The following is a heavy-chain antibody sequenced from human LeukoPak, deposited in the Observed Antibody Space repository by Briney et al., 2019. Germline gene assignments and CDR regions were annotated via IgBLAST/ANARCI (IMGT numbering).Heavy chain of an antibody. Sequence: PSETLSLTCAVYGGSFSGYYWSWIRQPPGKGLEWIGEINHSGSTNYNPSLKSQVTISVDTSKNQFSLKLSSVTAADTAVYYCARGTRLRQSSNFDYWGQGTLVTVSS. V-gene: IGHV4-34*01. D-gene: IGHD4-17*01. CDR1: GGSFSGYY. CDR3: ARGTRLRQSSNFDY. CDR2: INHSGST. J-gene: IGHJ4*02.